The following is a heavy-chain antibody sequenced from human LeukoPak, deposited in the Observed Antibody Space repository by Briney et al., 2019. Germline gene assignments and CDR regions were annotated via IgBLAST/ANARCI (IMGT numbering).Heavy chain of an antibody. D-gene: IGHD2-2*01. Sequence: GRSLRLSCAASGFTFSSYAMHWVRQAPGKGLEWVAVISYDGSNKYYADSVKGRFTISRDNSKNTLYLQMNSLRAEDTAVYYCARSMDCSSTSCYGLEGTYYYYGMDVWGKGTTVTVSS. V-gene: IGHV3-30*14. CDR2: ISYDGSNK. CDR3: ARSMDCSSTSCYGLEGTYYYYGMDV. J-gene: IGHJ6*04. CDR1: GFTFSSYA.